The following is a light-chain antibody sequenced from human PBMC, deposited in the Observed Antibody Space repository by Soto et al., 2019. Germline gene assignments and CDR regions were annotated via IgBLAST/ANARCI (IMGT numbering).Light chain of an antibody. CDR3: CSYSGSSTIVV. J-gene: IGLJ2*01. CDR1: SSDVGGYNF. Sequence: QSALTQPASVSGSPGQSITISCTGTSSDVGGYNFVSWYQQHPGKAPRLIIRDVDIRPSGVSTRFSGSKSGNTASLTISGLQAEDEADYYCCSYSGSSTIVVFGGGTKLTVL. CDR2: DVD. V-gene: IGLV2-14*03.